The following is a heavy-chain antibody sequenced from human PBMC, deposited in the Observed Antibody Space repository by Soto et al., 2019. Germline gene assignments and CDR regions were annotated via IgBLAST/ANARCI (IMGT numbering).Heavy chain of an antibody. CDR3: ARSRGEYSSSSNWFDP. J-gene: IGHJ5*02. CDR2: INHNSGGT. D-gene: IGHD6-6*01. Sequence: QVQLVQSGAEVKKPGASVKVSCKASGYTFTGYYMHWVRQAPGQGLEWMGWINHNSGGTNYAQKIKGWVTMTRDTSISTAYMELSRLRSDDTAVYYCARSRGEYSSSSNWFDPWGQGTLVTVSS. V-gene: IGHV1-2*04. CDR1: GYTFTGYY.